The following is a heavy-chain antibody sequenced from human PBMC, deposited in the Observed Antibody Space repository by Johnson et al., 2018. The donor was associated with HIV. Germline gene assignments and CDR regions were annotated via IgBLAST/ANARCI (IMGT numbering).Heavy chain of an antibody. Sequence: QVQLVESGGSLVKPGGSLSLSCAASGFTFSDYYMSWIRQAPGKGLEWVSYISSSCSTIYYADSVKGRFTISRDNAKNSLYLQMNSLRAEDTAVYYCARAGQAVAAPREGAFDIWGQGTMVTVSS. CDR2: ISSSCSTI. D-gene: IGHD6-19*01. CDR1: GFTFSDYY. J-gene: IGHJ3*02. V-gene: IGHV3-11*04. CDR3: ARAGQAVAAPREGAFDI.